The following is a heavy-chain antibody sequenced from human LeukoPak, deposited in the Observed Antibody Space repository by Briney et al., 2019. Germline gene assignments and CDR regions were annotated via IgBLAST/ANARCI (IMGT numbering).Heavy chain of an antibody. J-gene: IGHJ4*02. V-gene: IGHV3-30-3*01. CDR1: GFTFSSYA. CDR3: ARSSGYYSGDYFDY. Sequence: GGSLRLSCAGAGFTFSSYAMSWVRQAPGKGLEWVAVISHDGSNKYYADSVKGRFTISRDNSKNTLYLQMNSLRAEDTAVYYCARSSGYYSGDYFDYWGQGTLVTVSS. CDR2: ISHDGSNK. D-gene: IGHD3-22*01.